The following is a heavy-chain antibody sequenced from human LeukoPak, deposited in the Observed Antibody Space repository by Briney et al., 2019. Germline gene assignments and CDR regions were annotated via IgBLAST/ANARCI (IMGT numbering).Heavy chain of an antibody. D-gene: IGHD6-19*01. Sequence: GGSLRLSCAASGFTFSSYGMHWVRQAPGKGLEWVSAISGSGGSTYYADSVKGRFTISRDNSKNTLYLQMNSLRAEDTAVYYCAKDSQKEVAGGFDYCGQETLVTVSS. CDR1: GFTFSSYG. V-gene: IGHV3-23*01. J-gene: IGHJ4*02. CDR3: AKDSQKEVAGGFDY. CDR2: ISGSGGST.